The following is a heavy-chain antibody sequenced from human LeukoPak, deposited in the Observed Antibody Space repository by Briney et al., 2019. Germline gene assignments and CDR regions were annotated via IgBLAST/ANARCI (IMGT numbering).Heavy chain of an antibody. Sequence: GGSLRLSCAASGFTFSSYAMSWVRQAPGKGLEWVSAISGSGGSTYYADSVKGRFTISRDNSKNTLYLQMNSLRAEDTAVYYCAKNPHYSSSWYEGDWFDPWGQGTLVTVSS. CDR1: GFTFSSYA. CDR3: AKNPHYSSSWYEGDWFDP. V-gene: IGHV3-23*01. J-gene: IGHJ5*02. D-gene: IGHD6-13*01. CDR2: ISGSGGST.